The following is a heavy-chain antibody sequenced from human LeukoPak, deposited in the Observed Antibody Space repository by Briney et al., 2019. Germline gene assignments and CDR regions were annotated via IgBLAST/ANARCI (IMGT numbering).Heavy chain of an antibody. CDR3: ASREYDYVWGSEASPYYYYYYMDV. CDR2: IIPIFGTA. V-gene: IGHV1-69*06. CDR1: GGTFSSYA. J-gene: IGHJ6*03. D-gene: IGHD3-16*01. Sequence: SVKVSCKASGGTFSSYAISWVRQAPGQGLEWMGGIIPIFGTANYAQKFQGRVTITADKSTSTAYMELSSLRSEDTAVYYCASREYDYVWGSEASPYYYYYYMDVWGKETTVTVSS.